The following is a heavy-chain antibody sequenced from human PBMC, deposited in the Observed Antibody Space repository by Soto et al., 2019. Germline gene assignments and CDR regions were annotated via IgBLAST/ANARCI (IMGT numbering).Heavy chain of an antibody. CDR1: GFTFSSYA. D-gene: IGHD6-13*01. Sequence: GGSLRLSCAASGFTFSSYAMHWVRQAPGKGLEWVAVISYDGSNKYYADSVKGRFTISRDNSKNTLYLQMNSLRAEDTAVYYCARDRSSSWQPNYYFDYWGQGTLVTVSS. V-gene: IGHV3-30-3*01. CDR2: ISYDGSNK. J-gene: IGHJ4*02. CDR3: ARDRSSSWQPNYYFDY.